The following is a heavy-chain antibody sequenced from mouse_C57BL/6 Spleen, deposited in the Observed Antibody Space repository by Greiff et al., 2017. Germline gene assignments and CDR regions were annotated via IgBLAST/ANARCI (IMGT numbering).Heavy chain of an antibody. V-gene: IGHV1-82*01. J-gene: IGHJ4*01. D-gene: IGHD2-4*01. CDR1: GYAFSSSW. CDR2: IYPGDGDT. CDR3: ARVFYYDCDEGDYNAMDY. Sequence: VKLVESGPELVKPGASVKISCKASGYAFSSSWMTWVKQRPGKGLEWIGRIYPGDGDTNYNGKFKGKATLTADKSSSTAYMQLSSLTSEDSAVYFCARVFYYDCDEGDYNAMDYWGQGTSVTVSS.